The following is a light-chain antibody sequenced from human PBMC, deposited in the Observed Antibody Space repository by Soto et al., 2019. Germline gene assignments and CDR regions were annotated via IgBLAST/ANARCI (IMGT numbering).Light chain of an antibody. V-gene: IGKV3-20*01. Sequence: EIVLTQSPGTLSLSPGERATLACRASQSISSSYLAWYQQKPGQAPRLLIYGASSRATGIPDRFSGSGSGQKFTLTIRKLEPEDVTVHYCKFFGSSRYTFGQGTKLEIK. CDR3: KFFGSSRYT. J-gene: IGKJ2*01. CDR1: QSISSSY. CDR2: GAS.